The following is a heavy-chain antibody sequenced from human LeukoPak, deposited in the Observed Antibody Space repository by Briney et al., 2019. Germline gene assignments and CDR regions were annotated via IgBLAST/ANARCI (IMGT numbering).Heavy chain of an antibody. D-gene: IGHD2-2*01. CDR2: IYYSGST. J-gene: IGHJ4*02. Sequence: SETLSLTCTVSGGSISSYYWSWIRQPPGKGLEWIGYIYYSGSTNYNPSLKSRVTISVDTSKNQFSLKLSSVTAADTAVYYCARVVQDIVVVPAAMATFGYWGQGTLVTVSS. V-gene: IGHV4-59*01. CDR1: GGSISSYY. CDR3: ARVVQDIVVVPAAMATFGY.